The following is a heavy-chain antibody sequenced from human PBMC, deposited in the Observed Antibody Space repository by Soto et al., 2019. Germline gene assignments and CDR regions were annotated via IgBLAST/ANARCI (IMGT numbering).Heavy chain of an antibody. V-gene: IGHV1-18*01. CDR3: ARAEVYTSSRYAMDV. Sequence: QAPLVQSGAEVKKPGASVKVSCKASGYVFSTYGITWVRQAPGQGLEWMGWISGYNGNTDDGQKLQGRVTLTIDASTTTAYMDLRNLNSHDTAVYYCARAEVYTSSRYAMDVWDPGTTVIVPS. D-gene: IGHD2-2*01. CDR1: GYVFSTYG. CDR2: ISGYNGNT. J-gene: IGHJ6*02.